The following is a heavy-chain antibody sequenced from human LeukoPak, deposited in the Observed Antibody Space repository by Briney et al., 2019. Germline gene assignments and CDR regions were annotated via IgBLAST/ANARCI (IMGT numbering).Heavy chain of an antibody. D-gene: IGHD1-7*01. CDR1: GGSFSGYY. J-gene: IGHJ4*02. V-gene: IGHV4-34*01. Sequence: SETLSLTCAVCGGSFSGYYWSWIRQPPGKGLEWIGEINHSGSTNYNPSLKSRVTISVDTSKNQFSLKLSSVTAADTAVYYCARVSVTGTTGLSPYYFDYWGQGTLVTVSS. CDR2: INHSGST. CDR3: ARVSVTGTTGLSPYYFDY.